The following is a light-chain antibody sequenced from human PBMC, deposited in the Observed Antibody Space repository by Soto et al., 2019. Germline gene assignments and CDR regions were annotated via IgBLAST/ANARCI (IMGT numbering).Light chain of an antibody. CDR3: QQFASSPLT. CDR1: QSVSSSF. CDR2: GAS. Sequence: EIVLTQSPGTLSLSPGERATLSCRASQSVSSSFLAWYQQSPGQAPRLLIYGASSRASGIPDRFSGSGSGTGFTLTISRLEPEDFAVYYCQQFASSPLTFGQGTKVEI. V-gene: IGKV3-20*01. J-gene: IGKJ1*01.